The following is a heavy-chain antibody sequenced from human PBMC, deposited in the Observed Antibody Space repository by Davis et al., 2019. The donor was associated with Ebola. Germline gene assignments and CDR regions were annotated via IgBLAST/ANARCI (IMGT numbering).Heavy chain of an antibody. CDR3: AAETMRLAYYGMDV. CDR1: GYTFTSFG. D-gene: IGHD1-1*01. Sequence: ASVKVSCKASGYTFTSFGITWVRQAPGQGLEWMGWINPHNNNTNYGQNVQGRVTMTTDTSTSTAYMEVGSLRSDDTAVYYCAAETMRLAYYGMDVWGQGTTVTVSS. J-gene: IGHJ6*02. CDR2: INPHNNNT. V-gene: IGHV1-18*04.